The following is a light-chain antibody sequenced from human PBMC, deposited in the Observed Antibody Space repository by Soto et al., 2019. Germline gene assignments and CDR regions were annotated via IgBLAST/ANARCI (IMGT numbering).Light chain of an antibody. J-gene: IGKJ3*01. CDR2: AAS. CDR1: QNISGY. V-gene: IGKV1-39*01. CDR3: QQSYNLKFT. Sequence: DIQMTQSPSSLSASVGDRVTITCRASQNISGYLNWYQQKPGKAPKLLICAASTLQSGVPSRFSGSESGTDFTLTISSLQPEDFATYYCQQSYNLKFTFGPGTKVDIK.